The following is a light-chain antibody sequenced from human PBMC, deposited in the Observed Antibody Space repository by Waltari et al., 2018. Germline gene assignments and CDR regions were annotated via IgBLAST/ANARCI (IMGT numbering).Light chain of an antibody. Sequence: QSVLTQPPSASGTHGPRVPISCSGSTSNLGSHTVNWYQQLPGTAPKLLIFSNNQRPSGVPDRFSGSKSGTSASLAISGLQSEDEADYYCAAWDDSLNGWVFGGGTKLTVL. CDR1: TSNLGSHT. J-gene: IGLJ3*02. V-gene: IGLV1-44*01. CDR3: AAWDDSLNGWV. CDR2: SNN.